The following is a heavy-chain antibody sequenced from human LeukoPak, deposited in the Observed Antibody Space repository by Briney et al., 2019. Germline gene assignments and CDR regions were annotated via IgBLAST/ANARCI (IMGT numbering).Heavy chain of an antibody. D-gene: IGHD1-26*01. J-gene: IGHJ6*03. CDR2: ISSSGSII. Sequence: GGALRLSCAAPGFTFSSYEMNWVRQAPGKGLEWVSYISSSGSIIYYADSVKGRFTISRDNAENSLYLQMNSLRAEDTAVYYCARDPYSGSYGDYYYYYMDVWGKGTTVTISS. V-gene: IGHV3-48*03. CDR1: GFTFSSYE. CDR3: ARDPYSGSYGDYYYYYMDV.